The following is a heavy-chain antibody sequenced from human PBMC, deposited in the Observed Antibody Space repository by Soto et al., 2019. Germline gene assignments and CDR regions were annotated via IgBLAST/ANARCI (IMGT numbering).Heavy chain of an antibody. CDR2: IYYSGST. V-gene: IGHV4-31*03. D-gene: IGHD3-10*01. Sequence: SETLSLTCTVSGGSISSGGYYWSWIRQNPGKGLEWIGYIYYSGSTYYNPSLKSRVTMSVDTSKNQFSLKLSSVTAADTAVYYCAREIITPIGEGLYYYYGMDVWGQGTTVTVSS. CDR1: GGSISSGGYY. J-gene: IGHJ6*02. CDR3: AREIITPIGEGLYYYYGMDV.